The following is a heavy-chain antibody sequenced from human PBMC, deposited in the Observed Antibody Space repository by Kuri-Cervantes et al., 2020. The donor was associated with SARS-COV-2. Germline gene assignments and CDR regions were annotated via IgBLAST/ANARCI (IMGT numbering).Heavy chain of an antibody. D-gene: IGHD1-7*01. CDR3: ARDVTGTTSWFDP. CDR2: ISSSSSYT. CDR1: GFTFSSYS. Sequence: GESLKISCAASGFTFSSYSMNWARQAPGKGLEWVSYISSSSSYTNYADSVKGRFTISRDNAKNSLYLQMNSLRAEDTAVYYCARDVTGTTSWFDPWGQGTLVTVSS. J-gene: IGHJ5*02. V-gene: IGHV3-21*05.